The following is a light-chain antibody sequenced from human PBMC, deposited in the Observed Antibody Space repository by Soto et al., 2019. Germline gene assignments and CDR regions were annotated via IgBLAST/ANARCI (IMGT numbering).Light chain of an antibody. V-gene: IGLV7-46*01. J-gene: IGLJ7*01. Sequence: XGSSTGDVTNGRWPYWFQQRPGQVPRTLIHDTSNKHSWTPARFSGSLLGGKAALTLSGAQPEDEAAYYCLLFYDGVAVFGGGTQLTVL. CDR2: DTS. CDR3: LLFYDGVAV. CDR1: TGDVTNGRW.